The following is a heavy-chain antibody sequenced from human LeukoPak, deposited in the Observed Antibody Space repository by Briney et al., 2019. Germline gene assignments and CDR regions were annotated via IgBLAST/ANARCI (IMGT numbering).Heavy chain of an antibody. CDR1: GFTFSSYE. J-gene: IGHJ4*02. CDR3: ARDGDYNFDY. CDR2: ISSSGSTI. D-gene: IGHD4-17*01. Sequence: GGSLRLSCAASGFTFSSYEMNWVRQAPGKGLEWVSYISSSGSTIYYADSVKGRFTISRDNAKNSLYLQMNSLRAEDTVVYYCARDGDYNFDYWGQGTLVTVSS. V-gene: IGHV3-48*03.